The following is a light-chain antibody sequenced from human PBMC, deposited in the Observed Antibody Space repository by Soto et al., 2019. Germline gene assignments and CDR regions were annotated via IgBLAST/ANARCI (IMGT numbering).Light chain of an antibody. Sequence: DIQMTQSPSSLSASVGDRVTITCRASQDISNYLVWYQQKPGKVPKLLIYTASTLQSGVPSRFSGSGSGTEFTLTISSLQPEDVATYYCQKYNSAPLTFGPGTKVDIK. CDR2: TAS. CDR3: QKYNSAPLT. CDR1: QDISNY. V-gene: IGKV1-27*01. J-gene: IGKJ3*01.